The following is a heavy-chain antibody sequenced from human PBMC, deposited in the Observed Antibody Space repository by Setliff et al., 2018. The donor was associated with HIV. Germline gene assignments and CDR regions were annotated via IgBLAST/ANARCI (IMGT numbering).Heavy chain of an antibody. D-gene: IGHD3-22*01. V-gene: IGHV1-69*13. CDR1: GDTFNNYA. CDR3: ARSRTITLIQCLDP. J-gene: IGHJ5*02. CDR2: IIPYFGTT. Sequence: SVKVSCKASGDTFNNYAINWVRQAPGQGLEWVGGIIPYFGTTEYEQKFQGRVTITADESKSTAYLELSSLRSDDTAVYYCARSRTITLIQCLDPWGQGTQVTSPQ.